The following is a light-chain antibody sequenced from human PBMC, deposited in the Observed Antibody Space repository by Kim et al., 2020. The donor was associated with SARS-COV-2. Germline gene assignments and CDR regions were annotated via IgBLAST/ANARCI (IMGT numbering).Light chain of an antibody. V-gene: IGLV2-11*01. CDR1: NDTVGDSIF. J-gene: IGLJ3*02. Sequence: TISCTGTNDTVGDSIFVSWYQHHPGEAPNLMIYDVAKRPSGVPDRFSGSKSGNTASLTISGLQAEDEADYYCCSYGGTDTLTVFGGGTQLTVL. CDR3: CSYGGTDTLTV. CDR2: DVA.